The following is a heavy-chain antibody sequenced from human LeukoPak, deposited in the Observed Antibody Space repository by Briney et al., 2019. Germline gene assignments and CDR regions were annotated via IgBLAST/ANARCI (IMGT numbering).Heavy chain of an antibody. CDR1: GFTFDDYA. J-gene: IGHJ6*03. CDR3: ARDSYYYDSSSLSRYYYYMDV. CDR2: ISWNSGSI. Sequence: GGSLGLSCAASGFTFDDYAMHWVRQAPGKGLEWVSGISWNSGSIGYADSVKGRFTISRDNAKNSLYLQMNSLRAEDTAVYYCARDSYYYDSSSLSRYYYYMDVWGKGTTVTVSS. D-gene: IGHD3-22*01. V-gene: IGHV3-9*01.